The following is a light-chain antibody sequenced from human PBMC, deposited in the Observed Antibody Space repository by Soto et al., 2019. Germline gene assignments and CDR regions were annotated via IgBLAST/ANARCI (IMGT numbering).Light chain of an antibody. CDR3: QQYDRTPLT. J-gene: IGKJ4*02. CDR2: WAS. CDR1: QNLLYSSNNKNY. Sequence: DIVMTQSPDSLAVSLGERANINCKSSQNLLYSSNNKNYLAWYQQKPGQPPKLLIYWASTRESGVPDRFSGSGSGTDFTLTISSLQAEDVAVYYCQQYDRTPLTVGGGTKVEIK. V-gene: IGKV4-1*01.